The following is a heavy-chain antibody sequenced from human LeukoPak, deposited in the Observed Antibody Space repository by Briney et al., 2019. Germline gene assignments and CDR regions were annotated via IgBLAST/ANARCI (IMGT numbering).Heavy chain of an antibody. J-gene: IGHJ6*02. Sequence: ASVKVSCKASGYTFTSYDINWVRQATGQGLEWMGWMNPNSGNTGYAQKFQGRVTMTRNTSISTAYMELSSLRSEDTAVYYCARNGYSSGWFYYYYGMDVWGQGTTVTVSS. V-gene: IGHV1-8*01. CDR1: GYTFTSYD. CDR2: MNPNSGNT. CDR3: ARNGYSSGWFYYYYGMDV. D-gene: IGHD6-19*01.